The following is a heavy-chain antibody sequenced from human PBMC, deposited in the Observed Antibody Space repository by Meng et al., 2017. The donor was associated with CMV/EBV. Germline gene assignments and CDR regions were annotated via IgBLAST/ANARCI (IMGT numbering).Heavy chain of an antibody. CDR1: VYTFTGYY. V-gene: IGHV1-2*02. CDR3: ARDSDCSGYLD. Sequence: ASLKVSCKASVYTFTGYYMHWVRQAPGQELEWMGWINPNSGGTNYAHKFQSRVTMTRDTSISTAYMELIRLRSDDTAVYYCARDSDCSGYLDWGQGTLVTVSS. CDR2: INPNSGGT. D-gene: IGHD3-22*01. J-gene: IGHJ4*02.